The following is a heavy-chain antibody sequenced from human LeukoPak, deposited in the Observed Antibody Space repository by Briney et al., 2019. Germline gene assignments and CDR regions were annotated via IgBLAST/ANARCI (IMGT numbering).Heavy chain of an antibody. CDR1: GYTFTGYY. CDR2: INPNSGGT. V-gene: IGHV1-2*02. D-gene: IGHD6-13*01. CDR3: ARDLSTYSSSWYGDY. J-gene: IGHJ4*02. Sequence: ASVKVSCKASGYTFTGYYMHWVRQAPGQGLEWMGWINPNSGGTNYVQKFQGRVTMTRDTSISTAYMELSRLRSDDTAVYYCARDLSTYSSSWYGDYWGQGTLVTVSS.